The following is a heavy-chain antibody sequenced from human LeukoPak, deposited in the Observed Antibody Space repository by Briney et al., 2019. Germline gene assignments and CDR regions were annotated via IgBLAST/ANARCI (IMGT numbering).Heavy chain of an antibody. CDR3: ARGPTMVRGVTTDTGFDY. Sequence: VASVKVSCKASGGTFSCYAISWVRQAPGQGLEWMGGIIPIFGTANYAQKFQGRVTITADKSTSTAYMELSSLRSEVTAVYYCARGPTMVRGVTTDTGFDYWGQGTLVTVSS. CDR2: IIPIFGTA. CDR1: GGTFSCYA. D-gene: IGHD3-10*01. V-gene: IGHV1-69*06. J-gene: IGHJ4*02.